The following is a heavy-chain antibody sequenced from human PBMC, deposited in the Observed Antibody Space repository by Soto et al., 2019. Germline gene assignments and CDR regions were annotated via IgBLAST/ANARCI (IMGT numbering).Heavy chain of an antibody. CDR1: GGSISSSSYY. D-gene: IGHD6-25*01. Sequence: LLQASETLSLTCTVSGGSISSSSYYWGWIRQPPGKGLEWIGSIYYSGSTYYNPSLKSRVTISVDTSKNQFSLKLSSVTAADTAVYYCARHLSASEDYYYYYYMDVWGKGTTVTVSS. CDR2: IYYSGST. CDR3: ARHLSASEDYYYYYYMDV. V-gene: IGHV4-39*01. J-gene: IGHJ6*03.